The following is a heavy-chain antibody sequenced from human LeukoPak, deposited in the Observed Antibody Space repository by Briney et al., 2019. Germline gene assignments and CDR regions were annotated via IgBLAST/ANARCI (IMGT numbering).Heavy chain of an antibody. D-gene: IGHD5-12*01. CDR1: GGSISSSSYY. Sequence: SETLSLTCTVSGGSISSSSYYWGWIRQPPGKGLEWIGSIYYSGSTYYNPSLKSRVTISVDTSKNQFSLKLSSVTAADTAVYYCARDGAGYPGDYYMDVWGKGTTVTVSS. J-gene: IGHJ6*03. CDR3: ARDGAGYPGDYYMDV. CDR2: IYYSGST. V-gene: IGHV4-39*07.